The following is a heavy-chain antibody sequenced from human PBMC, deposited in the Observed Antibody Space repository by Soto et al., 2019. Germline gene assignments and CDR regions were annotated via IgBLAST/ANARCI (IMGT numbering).Heavy chain of an antibody. CDR3: AKDVFSAGFGELLLYYYGMDV. J-gene: IGHJ6*02. CDR2: ISYDGSNK. V-gene: IGHV3-30*18. Sequence: QVQLVESGGGVVQPGRSLRLSCAASGFTFSSYGMHWVRQAPGKGLEWVSVISYDGSNKYYADSVKGRFTISRDNSKNTLYLQMNSLRAEDTAVYYCAKDVFSAGFGELLLYYYGMDVWGQGTTVTVSS. CDR1: GFTFSSYG. D-gene: IGHD3-10*01.